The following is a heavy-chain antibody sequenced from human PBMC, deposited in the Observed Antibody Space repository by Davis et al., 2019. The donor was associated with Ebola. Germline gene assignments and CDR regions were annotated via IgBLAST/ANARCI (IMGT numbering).Heavy chain of an antibody. Sequence: GGSLRLSCAASGFTFSTYGMHWVRQAPGKGLEWVAVISYDGSKKYYADSVKGRFTISRDNSKNTLYLQMNSLRAEDTAVYYCVKEYFDYTWGSYRYDPFDYWGQGTLVTVSS. V-gene: IGHV3-30*18. CDR3: VKEYFDYTWGSYRYDPFDY. J-gene: IGHJ4*02. D-gene: IGHD3-16*02. CDR2: ISYDGSKK. CDR1: GFTFSTYG.